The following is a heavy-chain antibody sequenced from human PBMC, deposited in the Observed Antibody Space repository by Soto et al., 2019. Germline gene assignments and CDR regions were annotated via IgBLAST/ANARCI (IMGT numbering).Heavy chain of an antibody. CDR3: VRGPSHGAFDI. J-gene: IGHJ3*02. CDR2: IVPDGSRA. V-gene: IGHV3-30-3*01. Sequence: QVQLVESGGDVVQPGRSLRLSCTASGSTLSTYDILWVRQAPGRGLEWVAHIVPDGSRAYYADSVKGRFTISRDNARNTAYLQLDSLRPEDTAVYHCVRGPSHGAFDIWGQGTLVTVSS. CDR1: GSTLSTYD.